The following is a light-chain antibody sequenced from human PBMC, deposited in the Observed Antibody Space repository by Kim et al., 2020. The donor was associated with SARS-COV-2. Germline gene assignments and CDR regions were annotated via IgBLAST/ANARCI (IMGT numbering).Light chain of an antibody. J-gene: IGKJ2*01. CDR1: QDISNY. CDR3: QQYDNLPRT. CDR2: DAS. V-gene: IGKV1-33*01. Sequence: DIQMTQSPSSLSASVGDRVTITCQASQDISNYLNWYQQKPGKAPKLLIYDASNLETGVPSRFSGSGSGTDFTFTISSLQPEDIATYYCQQYDNLPRTFGQGTKLGI.